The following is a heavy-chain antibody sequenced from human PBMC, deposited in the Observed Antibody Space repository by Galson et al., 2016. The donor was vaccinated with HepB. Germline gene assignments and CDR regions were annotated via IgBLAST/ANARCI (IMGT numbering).Heavy chain of an antibody. CDR2: IYYRGNP. CDR3: ARRLKYCSGPSCNFDY. Sequence: SETLSLTCTVSGGSTISSSSYWGWIRQPPGKGLEWIGTIYYRGNPYYNPSLKSRVSISVDTSKNQFSLRLTSVTAADTAVYYCARRLKYCSGPSCNFDYWGQGTLVTVSS. V-gene: IGHV4-39*01. J-gene: IGHJ4*02. CDR1: GGSTISSSSY. D-gene: IGHD2-2*01.